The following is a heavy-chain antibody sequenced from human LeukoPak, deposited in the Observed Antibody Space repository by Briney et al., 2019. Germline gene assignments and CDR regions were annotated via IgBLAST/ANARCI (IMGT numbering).Heavy chain of an antibody. V-gene: IGHV3-64D*06. CDR3: VNDYCGADCHF. J-gene: IGHJ4*02. CDR2: ITGNGGNT. D-gene: IGHD2-21*02. Sequence: GGSLRLSCSASGFTFSSYSMHWVRQAPGNGLESLLGITGNGGNTYYADSVKGRFTISRDNSKNTLYLHMSSLRVEDTAVYYCVNDYCGADCHFWGQGTLVTVSS. CDR1: GFTFSSYS.